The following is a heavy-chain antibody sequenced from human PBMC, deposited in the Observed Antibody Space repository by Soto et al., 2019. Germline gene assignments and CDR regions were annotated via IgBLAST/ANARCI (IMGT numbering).Heavy chain of an antibody. V-gene: IGHV4-38-2*02. CDR3: ARDVGEQWLQGYYYYYGMDV. D-gene: IGHD6-19*01. CDR2: IYHSGIT. CDR1: GYSISSGYY. J-gene: IGHJ6*02. Sequence: NPSETLSLTCAVSGYSISSGYYWGWIRQPPGKGLEWIGYIYHSGITYYNPSLKSRVTISVDTSKNQFSLKLSSVTAADTAVYYCARDVGEQWLQGYYYYYGMDVWGQGTTVTVSS.